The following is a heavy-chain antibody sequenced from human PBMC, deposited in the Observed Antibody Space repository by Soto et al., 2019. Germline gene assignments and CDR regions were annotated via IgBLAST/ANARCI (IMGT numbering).Heavy chain of an antibody. V-gene: IGHV1-3*01. CDR2: INVGTDKT. CDR3: ARLEAGVKLDY. Sequence: QVQLVQSGAEVKKPGASVKISCKTSGYSFIKNAIHWVRQAPGQRPEWMGWINVGTDKTKYSEKFHGRVTITTDTSASTAYMELTSLGSEDTAVYYCARLEAGVKLDYWGQGTPVTVSS. J-gene: IGHJ4*02. CDR1: GYSFIKNA.